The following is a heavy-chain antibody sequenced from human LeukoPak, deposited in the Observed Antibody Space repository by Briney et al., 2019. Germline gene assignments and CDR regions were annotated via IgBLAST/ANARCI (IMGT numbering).Heavy chain of an antibody. V-gene: IGHV3-48*01. Sequence: GGSLRLSCAVSGFTFSSYNMNWVRLAPGKGLEWVSYITYITSSSSSTYYADSVKGRFTISRDNAKNSLYLQMNSLRAEDTAVYFCTRVRGEYYMDVWGKGTTVTVSS. J-gene: IGHJ6*03. D-gene: IGHD3-10*01. CDR2: ITYITSSSSST. CDR1: GFTFSSYN. CDR3: TRVRGEYYMDV.